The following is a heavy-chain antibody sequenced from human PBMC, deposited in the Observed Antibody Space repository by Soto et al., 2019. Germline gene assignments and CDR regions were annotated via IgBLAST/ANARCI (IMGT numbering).Heavy chain of an antibody. V-gene: IGHV3-30-3*01. CDR1: GFTFSSYV. Sequence: GGSLRLSCAASGFTFSSYVMHWVRQVAGKGLEWVAVISADGSNRFHAASVKGRFTISRDNSKNTLYLQMNSLRSDDTAVYYCAKEGTTGWYHYWGQGP. D-gene: IGHD6-19*01. CDR2: ISADGSNR. CDR3: AKEGTTGWYHY. J-gene: IGHJ4*02.